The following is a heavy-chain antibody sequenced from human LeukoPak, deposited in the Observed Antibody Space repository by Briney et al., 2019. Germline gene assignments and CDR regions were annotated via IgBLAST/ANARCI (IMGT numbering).Heavy chain of an antibody. V-gene: IGHV3-30-3*01. Sequence: PGRSLRLSCVASGFTFSSYAMHWVRQAPGKGLEWVAVISYDGSNKYYADSVKGRFTISRDNSKNTLYLQMNSLRAEDTAVYYCARADSSSWHIFDYWGQGTLVTVSS. CDR1: GFTFSSYA. CDR3: ARADSSSWHIFDY. D-gene: IGHD6-13*01. J-gene: IGHJ4*02. CDR2: ISYDGSNK.